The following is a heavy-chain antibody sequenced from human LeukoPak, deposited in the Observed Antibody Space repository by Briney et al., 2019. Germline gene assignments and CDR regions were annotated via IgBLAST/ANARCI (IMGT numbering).Heavy chain of an antibody. V-gene: IGHV3-11*06. Sequence: GGSLRLSCAASGFTSSVYYMSWIRQAPGEGLGWVSYISSSSGYTNYTDSVRGRFSISRDNAKNSLYLQMNSLRAEDTAVFYCARAASSSGWYYFDYWGQGTLVTVSS. D-gene: IGHD6-19*01. CDR3: ARAASSSGWYYFDY. CDR1: GFTSSVYY. CDR2: ISSSSGYT. J-gene: IGHJ4*02.